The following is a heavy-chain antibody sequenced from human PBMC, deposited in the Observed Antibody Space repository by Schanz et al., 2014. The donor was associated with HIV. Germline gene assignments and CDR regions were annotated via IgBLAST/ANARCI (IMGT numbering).Heavy chain of an antibody. CDR2: LWHDGTNK. V-gene: IGHV3-33*08. Sequence: VQLVESGGGLVQPGGSLRLSCAASGISLTNNAMTWVRQAPGKGLEWVAVLWHDGTNKYYVDSVKDRFTISRDNSKNTLYLQMSGLRADDTAVYYCARTSRIVVPDRDPRLSYLYGMDVWGQGTTVIVSS. CDR1: GISLTNNA. CDR3: ARTSRIVVPDRDPRLSYLYGMDV. D-gene: IGHD3-22*01. J-gene: IGHJ6*02.